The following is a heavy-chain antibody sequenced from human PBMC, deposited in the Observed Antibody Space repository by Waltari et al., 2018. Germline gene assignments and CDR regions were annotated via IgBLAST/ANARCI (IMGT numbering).Heavy chain of an antibody. D-gene: IGHD6-6*01. CDR1: GYTFTSYA. CDR3: ARAGDSSSGYYYGMDV. V-gene: IGHV1-3*01. CDR2: INAGKGNT. Sequence: QVQLVQSGAEVKKPGASVKVSCKASGYTFTSYAMHWVRQAPGQRLEWMGWINAGKGNTKYSQKFQGRVTITRDTSASTAYMELSSLRSEDTAVYYCARAGDSSSGYYYGMDVWGQGTTVTVSS. J-gene: IGHJ6*02.